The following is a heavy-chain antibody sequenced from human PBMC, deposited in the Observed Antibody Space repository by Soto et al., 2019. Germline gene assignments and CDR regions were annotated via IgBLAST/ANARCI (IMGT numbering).Heavy chain of an antibody. CDR1: GGSFRGYH. J-gene: IGHJ6*02. CDR2: INHSGST. Sequence: SETLSLTCAVYGGSFRGYHWSWIRQPPGKGLEWIGEINHSGSTNYNPSLKSRVIISLETSKNQFSLILTSVTAADTAVYYCARGLSSSATFYHYYGMDVWGQGTTVTASS. D-gene: IGHD6-6*01. V-gene: IGHV4-34*01. CDR3: ARGLSSSATFYHYYGMDV.